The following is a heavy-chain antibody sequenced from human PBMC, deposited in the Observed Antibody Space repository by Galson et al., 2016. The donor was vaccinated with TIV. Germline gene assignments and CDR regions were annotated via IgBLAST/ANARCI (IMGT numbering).Heavy chain of an antibody. CDR3: ARWAERGSYYDYFQH. CDR2: IYDSGST. J-gene: IGHJ1*01. D-gene: IGHD1-26*01. V-gene: IGHV4-31*03. Sequence: TLSLTCNVSGGSISSGAYHWSWIRQHPGKALEWIGNIYDSGSTHYNPSLQSRATVSVDTSQNHFSLKLTSVTAADTAVYYCARWAERGSYYDYFQHWGQGTLVTVSS. CDR1: GGSISSGAYH.